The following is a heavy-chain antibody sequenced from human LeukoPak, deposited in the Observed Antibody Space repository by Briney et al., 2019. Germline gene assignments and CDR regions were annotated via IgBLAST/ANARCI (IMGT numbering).Heavy chain of an antibody. CDR1: GFTFSSYS. Sequence: TGGSLRLSCAGSGFTFSSYSMNWVRQAPGKGLEWVSSISSSSSYIYYADSVKGRFTISRDNAKNSLYLQMNSLRAEDTAVYYCARDPGSYYYYYYGMDVWGQGTTVTVSS. D-gene: IGHD1-26*01. CDR3: ARDPGSYYYYYYGMDV. V-gene: IGHV3-21*01. CDR2: ISSSSSYI. J-gene: IGHJ6*02.